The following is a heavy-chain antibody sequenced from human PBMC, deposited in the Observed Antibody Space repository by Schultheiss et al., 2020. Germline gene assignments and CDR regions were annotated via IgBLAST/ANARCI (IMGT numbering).Heavy chain of an antibody. CDR2: INPNSGNT. Sequence: ASVKVSCKASGYTFTGYYMHWVRQAPGQGLEWMGRINPNSGNTGYAQKFQGRVTITRDTSASTAYMELRSLRSDDTAVYYCARGGSGWYVDYWGQGTLVTVSS. J-gene: IGHJ4*02. D-gene: IGHD6-19*01. CDR1: GYTFTGYY. V-gene: IGHV1-2*06. CDR3: ARGGSGWYVDY.